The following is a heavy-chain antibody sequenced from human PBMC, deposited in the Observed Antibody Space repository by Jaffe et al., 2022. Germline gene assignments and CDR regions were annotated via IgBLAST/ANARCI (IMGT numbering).Heavy chain of an antibody. CDR3: AKDPARVTGTTGAHDY. CDR2: ISGSGGST. J-gene: IGHJ4*02. V-gene: IGHV3-23*01. CDR1: GFTFSSYA. Sequence: EVQLLESGGGLVQPGGSLRLSCAASGFTFSSYAMSWVRQAPGKGLEWVSAISGSGGSTYYADSVKGRFTISRDNSKNTLYLQMNSLRAEDTAVYYCAKDPARVTGTTGAHDYWGQGTLVTVSS. D-gene: IGHD1-20*01.